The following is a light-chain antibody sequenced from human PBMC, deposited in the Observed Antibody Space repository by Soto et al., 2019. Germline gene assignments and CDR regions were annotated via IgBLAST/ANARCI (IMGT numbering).Light chain of an antibody. V-gene: IGLV2-8*01. CDR3: SSYVGSNNFV. J-gene: IGLJ1*01. Sequence: QSVLTQPPSASESPGQSVTISCTGTTSDIGGYNYVSWYQQHPGKAPKLMIFEVDRRPSGVPDRFSGSKSGNTASLTVSGLQAEDESDYYCSSYVGSNNFVFGTGTKVTVL. CDR1: TSDIGGYNY. CDR2: EVD.